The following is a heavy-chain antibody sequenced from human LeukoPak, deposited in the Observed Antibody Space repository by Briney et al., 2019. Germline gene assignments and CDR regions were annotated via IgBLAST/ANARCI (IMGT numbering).Heavy chain of an antibody. J-gene: IGHJ3*02. Sequence: NTSETLTLTCTVSGGSISSSSYYWGWIRQPPGKGLEWIGSIYYSGSTYYNPSLKSRVTISVDTSKNQFSLKLSSVTAADTAVYYCARTGSWHDAFDIWGQGTMVTVSS. CDR2: IYYSGST. CDR1: GGSISSSSYY. CDR3: ARTGSWHDAFDI. V-gene: IGHV4-39*07. D-gene: IGHD6-13*01.